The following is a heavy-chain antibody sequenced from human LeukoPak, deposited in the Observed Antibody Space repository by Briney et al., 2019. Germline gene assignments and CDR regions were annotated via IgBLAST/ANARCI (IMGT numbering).Heavy chain of an antibody. CDR3: ARDQDYYGSGSYRVGDWFDP. J-gene: IGHJ5*02. Sequence: SETLSLTCTVSGGSISSYYWSWIRQPPGKGLEWIGYIYYSGSTNYNPSLKSRVTISVDTSKDQFSLKLSSVTAADTAVYYCARDQDYYGSGSYRVGDWFDPWGQGTLVTASS. CDR2: IYYSGST. V-gene: IGHV4-59*01. D-gene: IGHD3-10*01. CDR1: GGSISSYY.